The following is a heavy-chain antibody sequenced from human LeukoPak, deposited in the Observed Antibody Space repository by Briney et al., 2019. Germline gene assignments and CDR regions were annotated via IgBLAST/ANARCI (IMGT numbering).Heavy chain of an antibody. CDR3: AREDSGISDNAFDI. CDR2: INYSGCT. Sequence: SETLSLTCTVSGASISSSAYHWGWIRQPPGKGLEWIVSINYSGCTHYNPSLKSRVTMSIDTSRNQFSLKLSSVTAADTAMYYCAREDSGISDNAFDIWGQGTMVTISS. J-gene: IGHJ3*02. D-gene: IGHD1-26*01. CDR1: GASISSSAYH. V-gene: IGHV4-39*07.